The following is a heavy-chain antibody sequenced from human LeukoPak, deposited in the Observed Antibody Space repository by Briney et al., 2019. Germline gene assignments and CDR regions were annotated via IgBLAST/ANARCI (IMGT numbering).Heavy chain of an antibody. CDR1: GYTFTGYY. Sequence: ASVKVSCKASGYTFTGYYMHWVRQAPGQGLEWMGRINPNSGGTNYAQKFQGRLTMTRDTSISTAYMEVSRLRSDDTAVYYCARDEDYYDSSDCDYWGQGTLVTVSS. CDR2: INPNSGGT. CDR3: ARDEDYYDSSDCDY. J-gene: IGHJ4*02. D-gene: IGHD3-22*01. V-gene: IGHV1-2*06.